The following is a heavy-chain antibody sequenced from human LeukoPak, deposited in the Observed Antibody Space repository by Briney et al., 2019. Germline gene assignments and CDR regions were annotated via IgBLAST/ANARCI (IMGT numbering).Heavy chain of an antibody. J-gene: IGHJ4*02. CDR3: TKEGKTRNWNYYQAKPVY. D-gene: IGHD1-7*01. CDR2: IGGSGGST. Sequence: GSLILSCAASGFTFSSYGMSWVRQAPGKGLEWVSAIGGSGGSTYYADSVKGRFTISRDNSKNTLYLQMKSSRAEDTAVYYCTKEGKTRNWNYYQAKPVYWGQGTLVTVSS. V-gene: IGHV3-23*01. CDR1: GFTFSSYG.